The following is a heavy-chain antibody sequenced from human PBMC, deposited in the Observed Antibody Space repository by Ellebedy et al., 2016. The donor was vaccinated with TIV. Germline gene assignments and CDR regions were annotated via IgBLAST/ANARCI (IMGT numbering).Heavy chain of an antibody. Sequence: SETLSLXCPVSGYPISRSYNWAWIRQPPGRGLEWIGSIHHSGSTYYNPSLKSRVTISVDTSKKQFSLKLNSVTAADTAVYYCATQGVIRDPDAFDIWGQGTMVTVSS. CDR3: ATQGVIRDPDAFDI. CDR1: GYPISRSYN. CDR2: IHHSGST. J-gene: IGHJ3*02. D-gene: IGHD3-22*01. V-gene: IGHV4-38-2*01.